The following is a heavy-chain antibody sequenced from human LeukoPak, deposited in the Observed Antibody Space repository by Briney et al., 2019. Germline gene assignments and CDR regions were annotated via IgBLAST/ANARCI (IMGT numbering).Heavy chain of an antibody. V-gene: IGHV3-21*01. J-gene: IGHJ4*02. CDR1: GFTFSSYS. CDR3: ATSGSRPFDY. CDR2: ISSSSSYI. Sequence: PWGSLRLSCAASGFTFSSYSMNWVRQAPGKGLEWVSSISSSSSYIYYADSVKGRFPISRDNAKNSLYLQMNSLRAEDTAVYYCATSGSRPFDYWGQGTLVTVSS. D-gene: IGHD1-26*01.